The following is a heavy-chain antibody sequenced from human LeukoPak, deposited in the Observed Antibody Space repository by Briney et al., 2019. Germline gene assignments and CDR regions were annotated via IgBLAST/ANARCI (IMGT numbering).Heavy chain of an antibody. CDR1: GFTFSTYS. V-gene: IGHV3-21*01. D-gene: IGHD1-26*01. Sequence: GGSLRLSCAASGFTFSTYSMNWVRQAPGKGLEWVSSITSSSTYIYYADSVKGRLTISRDNAKNSLYLQMNSLRAEDTAVYYCARDTEWELMGSYYFDYWGQGTLVTVSS. J-gene: IGHJ4*02. CDR2: ITSSSTYI. CDR3: ARDTEWELMGSYYFDY.